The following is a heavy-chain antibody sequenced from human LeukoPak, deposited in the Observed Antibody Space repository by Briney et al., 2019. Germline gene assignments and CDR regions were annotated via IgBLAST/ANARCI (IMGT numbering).Heavy chain of an antibody. Sequence: GASVKVSCKASGYTFTSYAMNWVRQAPGQGLEWMGWINTNTGNPTYAQGFTGRFVFSLDTSVSTAYLQISSLKAEDTAVYYCATDGVWFGESLRNPYFDYWGQGTLVTVSS. V-gene: IGHV7-4-1*02. CDR1: GYTFTSYA. CDR3: ATDGVWFGESLRNPYFDY. J-gene: IGHJ4*02. D-gene: IGHD3-10*01. CDR2: INTNTGNP.